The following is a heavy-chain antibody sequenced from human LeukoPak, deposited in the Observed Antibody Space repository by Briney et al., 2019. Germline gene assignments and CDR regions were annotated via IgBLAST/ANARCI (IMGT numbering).Heavy chain of an antibody. J-gene: IGHJ2*01. CDR2: MNPNSGNT. CDR3: ARDMLDSGTHFDL. D-gene: IGHD1-26*01. CDR1: GYTFTSYD. Sequence: ASVKVSCKASGYTFTSYDVNWVRQATGQGLEWMGWMNPNSGNTGYAQKFQGRVTMTRNTSISTAYMELSSLRSEDTAVYYCARDMLDSGTHFDLWGRGTLVTVSS. V-gene: IGHV1-8*01.